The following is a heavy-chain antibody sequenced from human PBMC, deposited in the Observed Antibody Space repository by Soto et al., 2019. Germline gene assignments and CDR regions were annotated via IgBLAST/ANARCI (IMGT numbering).Heavy chain of an antibody. CDR3: ARLYCSGGACYYFDY. CDR2: ISGSGGST. D-gene: IGHD2-15*01. CDR1: GFTFSSYA. J-gene: IGHJ4*02. V-gene: IGHV3-23*01. Sequence: PGGSLRLSCAASGFTFSSYALTWVRQAPGKGLEWVSAISGSGGSTYYADSVKGRFPTSRDNSKNTLYLQMNSLRAEDTAVYYCARLYCSGGACYYFDYWGQGTLVTVSS.